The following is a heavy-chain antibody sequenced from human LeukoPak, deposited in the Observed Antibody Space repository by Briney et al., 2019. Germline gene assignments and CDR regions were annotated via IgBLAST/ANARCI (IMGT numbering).Heavy chain of an antibody. D-gene: IGHD3-3*01. J-gene: IGHJ3*02. CDR1: GVSIESRGYA. CDR2: ISYSGDT. Sequence: SQTLSLTCSVSGVSIESRGYAWTWIRQPPGRGLEWIGHISYSGDTDYKSSLKSRITISLDASKNQFSLKLTSVTAADTAVYFCARDFLQTSSPDAFDIWGQGTMVTVSS. V-gene: IGHV4-31*03. CDR3: ARDFLQTSSPDAFDI.